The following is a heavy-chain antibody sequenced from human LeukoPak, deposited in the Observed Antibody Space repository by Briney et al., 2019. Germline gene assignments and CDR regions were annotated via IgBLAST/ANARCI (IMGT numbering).Heavy chain of an antibody. V-gene: IGHV3-72*01. D-gene: IGHD2-21*02. CDR1: GFTVSSSY. CDR3: TTLYCGGDCYIAFDI. Sequence: GGSLRLSCAASGFTVSSSYMSWVRQAPGKGLEWVGRTRNEANIYTTKYAASVKGRFTISRDDSKNSLYLQMNSLKTEDTAVYYCTTLYCGGDCYIAFDIWGQGTMVTVSS. CDR2: TRNEANIYTT. J-gene: IGHJ3*02.